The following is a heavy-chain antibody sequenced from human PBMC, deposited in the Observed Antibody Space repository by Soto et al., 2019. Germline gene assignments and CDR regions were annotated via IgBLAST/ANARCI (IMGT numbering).Heavy chain of an antibody. CDR1: GGTFSSYS. J-gene: IGHJ6*02. CDR3: ARVGHITNYGMAD. D-gene: IGHD1-26*01. Sequence: QVQLVQSGAEVKKPGSSVKVSCEASGGTFSSYSINWVRQAPGQGLEWMGGIIPFFGTSNYAQKFQGRVTITADDSTSTAYMELHSLRSEDTAVYYCARVGHITNYGMADWGQGTTVTVSS. CDR2: IIPFFGTS. V-gene: IGHV1-69*01.